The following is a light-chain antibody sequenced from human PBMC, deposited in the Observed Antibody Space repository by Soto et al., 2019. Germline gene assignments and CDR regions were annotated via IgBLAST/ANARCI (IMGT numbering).Light chain of an antibody. Sequence: QSVLTQPPSVSGAPGQRVTISCTGSSSNIGAGYDVHWYQQLPGTAPKLLIYGNSNRPSGVPDRFSGSKSGTSASLGITGLQAEDEADYYCQSYDSSLSGSGVVFGGGTKLTVL. J-gene: IGLJ2*01. CDR2: GNS. CDR1: SSNIGAGYD. V-gene: IGLV1-40*01. CDR3: QSYDSSLSGSGVV.